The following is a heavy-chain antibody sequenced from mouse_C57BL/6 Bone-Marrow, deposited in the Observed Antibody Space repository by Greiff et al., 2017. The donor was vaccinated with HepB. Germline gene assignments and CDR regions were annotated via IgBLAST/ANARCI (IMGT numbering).Heavy chain of an antibody. J-gene: IGHJ3*01. CDR3: ADDGYYAWFAY. Sequence: QVQLQQPGAELVKPGASVRLSCKASGYTFTSYWMHWVKQRPGQGLEWIGMIHPNSGSTNYNEKFKSKATLTVDKSSSRAYMQLSSLTSEDSAVYYCADDGYYAWFAYWGQGTLVTVSA. V-gene: IGHV1-64*01. D-gene: IGHD2-3*01. CDR1: GYTFTSYW. CDR2: IHPNSGST.